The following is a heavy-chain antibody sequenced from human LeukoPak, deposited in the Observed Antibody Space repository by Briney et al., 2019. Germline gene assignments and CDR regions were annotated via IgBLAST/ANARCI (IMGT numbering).Heavy chain of an antibody. CDR3: AKDGRDGDVDY. CDR1: GFTFSSYG. Sequence: PGGSLRLSCAASGFTFSSYGMRWVRQAPGKGLEWVAVISYDGSNKYYADSVKGRFTISRDNSKNTLYLQMNSLRAEDTAVYYCAKDGRDGDVDYWGQGTLVTVSS. CDR2: ISYDGSNK. J-gene: IGHJ4*02. V-gene: IGHV3-30*18. D-gene: IGHD4-17*01.